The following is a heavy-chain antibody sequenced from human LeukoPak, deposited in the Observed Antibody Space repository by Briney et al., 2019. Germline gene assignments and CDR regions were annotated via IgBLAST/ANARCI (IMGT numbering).Heavy chain of an antibody. V-gene: IGHV3-9*01. CDR2: ISWNSVSI. CDR1: GITFDDYA. D-gene: IGHD2-15*01. Sequence: GRSLRLSCAAPGITFDDYAMYWVRQGPGKGLEWVAGISWNSVSIGYADSVKGRFTISRDNAKNSLYLQMNSLRNEDTALYYCAKELGGGSDGLDIWGQGAMVTVSS. J-gene: IGHJ3*02. CDR3: AKELGGGSDGLDI.